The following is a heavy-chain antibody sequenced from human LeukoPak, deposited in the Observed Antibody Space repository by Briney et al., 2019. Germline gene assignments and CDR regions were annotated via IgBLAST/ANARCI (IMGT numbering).Heavy chain of an antibody. Sequence: GGSLRLSCGASGLTFNTYWIHWVRQAPGKGLVWVSQIKFDGSLASYADSVKGRFTISRDNTKNTLYLQMNSLRSEDTGVYSCVTGHYDSRMYFDLWGRGTLVIVSS. J-gene: IGHJ2*01. V-gene: IGHV3-74*01. D-gene: IGHD3-16*01. CDR1: GLTFNTYW. CDR2: IKFDGSLA. CDR3: VTGHYDSRMYFDL.